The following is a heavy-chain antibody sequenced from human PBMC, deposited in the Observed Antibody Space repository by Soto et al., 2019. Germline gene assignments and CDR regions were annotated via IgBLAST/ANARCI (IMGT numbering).Heavy chain of an antibody. D-gene: IGHD4-17*01. CDR3: ATGDYFAYYYYGMDV. CDR1: RGSFSGYS. V-gene: IGHV4-34*01. CDR2: INHSGGT. Sequence: SETLSLTCAVYRGSFSGYSWTWIRQPPGKGLEWIGEINHSGGTNYNPSLKSRVTISVDTSKRQFSLNLSSLTAADTAVYYCATGDYFAYYYYGMDVWGQGTTVTVSS. J-gene: IGHJ6*02.